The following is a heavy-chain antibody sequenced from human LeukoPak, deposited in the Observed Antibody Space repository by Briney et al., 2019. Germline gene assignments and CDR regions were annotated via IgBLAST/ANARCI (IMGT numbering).Heavy chain of an antibody. D-gene: IGHD5-24*01. CDR3: TRVWLQYFDY. CDR1: GFTFGDYA. V-gene: IGHV3-49*04. J-gene: IGHJ4*02. CDR2: IRSKAYGGTT. Sequence: GGSLRLSCTASGFTFGDYAMSWVRQAPGKGLEWVGFIRSKAYGGTTEYAASVKGRFTISRDDSKSIAYLQMNSLKTEDTAVYYCTRVWLQYFDYWGQGTLVTVSS.